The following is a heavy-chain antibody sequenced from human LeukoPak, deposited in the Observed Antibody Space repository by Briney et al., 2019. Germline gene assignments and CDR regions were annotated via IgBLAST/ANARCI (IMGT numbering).Heavy chain of an antibody. CDR1: GFTFNSYA. V-gene: IGHV3-23*01. CDR2: ISGSGGST. J-gene: IGHJ4*02. D-gene: IGHD5-18*01. Sequence: GGSLRLSCAASGFTFNSYAMSWVRQAPGKGLEWVSAISGSGGSTYYADSVKGRFTISRDNSKNTLYLQMNSLRAEDTAVYYCAKDGMGGYRKYYFDYWGQGTLVTVSS. CDR3: AKDGMGGYRKYYFDY.